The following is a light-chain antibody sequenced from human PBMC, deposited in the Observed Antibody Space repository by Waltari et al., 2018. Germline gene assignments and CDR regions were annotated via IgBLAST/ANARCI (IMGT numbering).Light chain of an antibody. CDR3: QQYNNWPPGT. Sequence: ETVVTQSPGTLSVSPGDRATLSCRTSPSIGNSLAWYQQKPGQSPSLLLYHASTRAPGIPARFSGTGSETEFTLTISSLQSEDSAVYYCQQYNNWPPGTFGQGTRVEV. J-gene: IGKJ1*01. CDR1: PSIGNS. V-gene: IGKV3D-15*01. CDR2: HAS.